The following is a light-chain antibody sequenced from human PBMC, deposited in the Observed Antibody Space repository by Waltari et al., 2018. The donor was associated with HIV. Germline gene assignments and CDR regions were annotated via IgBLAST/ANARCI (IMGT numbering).Light chain of an antibody. CDR3: CSYAGSSTLKV. CDR1: SSDVGSYNL. CDR2: EVS. J-gene: IGLJ1*01. Sequence: QYALTQPASVSGSPGQSITISCTGTSSDVGSYNLVSWYQQHPGKAPKLMIYEVSKRPSGVSNRFSGSKSGNTASLTISGLQAEDEADYYCCSYAGSSTLKVFGTGTKVTVL. V-gene: IGLV2-23*02.